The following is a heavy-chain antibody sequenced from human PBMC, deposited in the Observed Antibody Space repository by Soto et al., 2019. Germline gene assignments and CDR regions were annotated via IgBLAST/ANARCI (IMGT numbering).Heavy chain of an antibody. Sequence: SETLSLTCTVSGVSISSSSYYWGWIRQPPGKGLEWIGSIYYSGSTYYNPSLKSRVTISVDVSKNQFSLKLSSVSAADTAVYYCAGYTGEVATTDFDYWGQGTLVSVSS. J-gene: IGHJ4*02. CDR3: AGYTGEVATTDFDY. CDR1: GVSISSSSYY. D-gene: IGHD5-12*01. V-gene: IGHV4-39*01. CDR2: IYYSGST.